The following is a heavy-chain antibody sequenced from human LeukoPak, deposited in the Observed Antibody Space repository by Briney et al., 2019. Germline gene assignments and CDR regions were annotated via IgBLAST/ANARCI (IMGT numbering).Heavy chain of an antibody. V-gene: IGHV1-69*04. Sequence: SVKVSCKASGGTFSSYAISWVRQAPGQGLEWMGRIIPILGIANYAQKFQGRVTITADKSTSTAYMELSSLRSEDTAVYYCAGAGWPVDTAMAYFDYWGQGTLVTVSS. D-gene: IGHD5-18*01. CDR3: AGAGWPVDTAMAYFDY. CDR1: GGTFSSYA. CDR2: IIPILGIA. J-gene: IGHJ4*02.